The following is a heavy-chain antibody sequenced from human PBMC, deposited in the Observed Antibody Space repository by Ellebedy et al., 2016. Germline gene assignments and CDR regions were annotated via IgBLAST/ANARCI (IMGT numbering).Heavy chain of an antibody. J-gene: IGHJ3*01. Sequence: GGSLRLSXEASGFTFSRYAMHWGRQAPGKGLEWVAIISYDGNKKGYGESVKGRFTIDRDNSKNTLYLQMNSLRAEDTAVYYCARDMDGDYWGYFAFDLWGQGTMVTVSS. CDR1: GFTFSRYA. CDR3: ARDMDGDYWGYFAFDL. D-gene: IGHD7-27*01. V-gene: IGHV3-30*14. CDR2: ISYDGNKK.